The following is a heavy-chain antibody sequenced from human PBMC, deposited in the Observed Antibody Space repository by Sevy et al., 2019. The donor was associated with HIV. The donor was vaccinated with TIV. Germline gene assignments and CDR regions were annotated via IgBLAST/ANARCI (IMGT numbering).Heavy chain of an antibody. Sequence: ASVKVSCKASGYTFTGYYIYWVRQAPGRGLEWMGWINPNSGGTNYAQKFQGRVTMTTDTSINTAYMELSRLRSDDTAVYYCARSLNNYDRGVYQMGLDYWGQGTLVTVSS. V-gene: IGHV1-2*02. CDR3: ARSLNNYDRGVYQMGLDY. J-gene: IGHJ4*02. CDR2: INPNSGGT. D-gene: IGHD3-22*01. CDR1: GYTFTGYY.